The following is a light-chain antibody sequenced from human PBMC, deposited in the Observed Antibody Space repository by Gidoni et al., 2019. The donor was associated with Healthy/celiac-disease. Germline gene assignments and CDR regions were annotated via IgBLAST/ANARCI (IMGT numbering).Light chain of an antibody. CDR3: AAWDDSLNGYVV. CDR1: SSNIGSNT. Sequence: QSVLPHPPSASGPPGQRVTISCSGSSSNIGSNTVNWYQQLPGTAPKLLIYSNKQRPSGVPDRFSGSKSGTSASLAISGLQSEDEADYYCAAWDDSLNGYVVFGGGTKLTVL. CDR2: SNK. J-gene: IGLJ2*01. V-gene: IGLV1-44*01.